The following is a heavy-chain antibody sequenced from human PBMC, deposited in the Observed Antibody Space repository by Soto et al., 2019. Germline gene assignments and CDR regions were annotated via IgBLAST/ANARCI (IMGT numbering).Heavy chain of an antibody. V-gene: IGHV3-21*01. CDR3: ARDGGMVRGVISFDY. J-gene: IGHJ4*02. CDR2: ISSSSSYI. D-gene: IGHD3-10*01. Sequence: EVQLVESGGGLVKPGGCLRLSCAASGFTFSSYSMNWVRQAPGKGLEWVSSISSSSSYIYYADSVKGRFTISRDNAKNALELQMNSPRAEDTAVYYCARDGGMVRGVISFDYWGQGTLVTVSS. CDR1: GFTFSSYS.